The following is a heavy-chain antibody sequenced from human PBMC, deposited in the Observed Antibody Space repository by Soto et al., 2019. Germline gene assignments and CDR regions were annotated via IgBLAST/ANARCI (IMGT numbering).Heavy chain of an antibody. CDR3: ARVWAYCGGDCYSYYYYGMDV. CDR1: GGTFSSYA. Sequence: GASVKVSCKASGGTFSSYAISWVRQAPGQGLEWMGGIIPIFGTANYAQKFQGRVTITADESTSTAYMELSSLRSEDTAVYYCARVWAYCGGDCYSYYYYGMDVWG. V-gene: IGHV1-69*13. CDR2: IIPIFGTA. J-gene: IGHJ6*02. D-gene: IGHD2-21*02.